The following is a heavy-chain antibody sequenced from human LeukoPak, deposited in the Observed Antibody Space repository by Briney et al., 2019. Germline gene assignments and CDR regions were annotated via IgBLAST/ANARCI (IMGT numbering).Heavy chain of an antibody. CDR3: AREDIVVVPAVPPDNWFDP. CDR1: GFTFSSYS. D-gene: IGHD2-2*01. V-gene: IGHV3-48*04. CDR2: ISSSSSTI. Sequence: GGSLRLSCAASGFTFSSYSMNWVRQAPGKGLEWVSYISSSSSTIYYADSVKGRFTISRDNAKNSLYLQMNSLRAEDTAVYYCAREDIVVVPAVPPDNWFDPWGQGTLVTVSS. J-gene: IGHJ5*02.